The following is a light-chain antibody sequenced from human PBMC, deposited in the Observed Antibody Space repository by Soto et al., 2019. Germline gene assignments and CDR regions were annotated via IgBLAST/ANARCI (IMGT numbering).Light chain of an antibody. Sequence: DIQITQSPSSLSASVVDRVTITCRASQNIFSYLNWYQQKPGKAPNLLIYAASNLQAGVPSRFSGIGSGTDFALTISSLQPEDFATYYCQQSYSAPPITFGQGTRLEIK. J-gene: IGKJ5*01. V-gene: IGKV1-39*01. CDR2: AAS. CDR3: QQSYSAPPIT. CDR1: QNIFSY.